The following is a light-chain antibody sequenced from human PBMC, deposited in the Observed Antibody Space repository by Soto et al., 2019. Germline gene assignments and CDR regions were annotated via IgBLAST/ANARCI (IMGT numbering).Light chain of an antibody. Sequence: QSVLTQPPSVSAAPGHKVTISCSGSSSNIGNNYVSWYQQLPGTAPKLLIYENNKRPSGIPDRFSGSKSGTSATLGITGLQTGDEADYYCGTWDSSLSAYVFGTGTKVTAL. CDR2: ENN. CDR1: SSNIGNNY. V-gene: IGLV1-51*02. J-gene: IGLJ1*01. CDR3: GTWDSSLSAYV.